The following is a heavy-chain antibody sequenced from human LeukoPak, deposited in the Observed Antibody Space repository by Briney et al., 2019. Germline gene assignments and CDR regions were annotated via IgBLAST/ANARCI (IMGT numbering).Heavy chain of an antibody. Sequence: SQTLSLTCTVSGGSISSGDYYWSWIRQSPGKGLGSIAYIYHTGSTYYNPSLKSRVTISVDTSKNQFSLKLSSVTAADTAVYYCARAPQGYDILTGAIDYWGQGTLVTVSS. CDR3: ARAPQGYDILTGAIDY. CDR1: GGSISSGDYY. J-gene: IGHJ4*02. CDR2: IYHTGST. D-gene: IGHD3-9*01. V-gene: IGHV4-30-4*01.